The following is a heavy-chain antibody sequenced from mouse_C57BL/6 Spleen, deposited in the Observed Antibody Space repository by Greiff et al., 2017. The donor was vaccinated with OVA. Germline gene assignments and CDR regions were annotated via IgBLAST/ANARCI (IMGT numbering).Heavy chain of an antibody. CDR3: ARGTVVATNAMDY. CDR2: IDPSYSYT. CDR1: GYTFTSYW. V-gene: IGHV1-69*01. D-gene: IGHD1-1*01. J-gene: IGHJ4*01. Sequence: VQLQQPGAELVMPGASVKLSCKASGYTFTSYWMHWVKQRPGQGLEWIGEIDPSYSYTNYNQKFKGKSTLTVDKSSSTAYMQLSSLTSEDSAVYYCARGTVVATNAMDYWGQGTSVTVSS.